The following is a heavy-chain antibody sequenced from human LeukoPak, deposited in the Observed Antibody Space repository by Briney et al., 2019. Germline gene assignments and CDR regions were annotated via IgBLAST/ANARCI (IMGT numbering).Heavy chain of an antibody. CDR2: IYYSGST. D-gene: IGHD6-19*01. V-gene: IGHV4-31*03. CDR1: GGSISSGGYH. Sequence: SETLSLTCTVSGGSISSGGYHWSWIRQHPGKGLEWIGYIYYSGSTYYNPSLKSRVTISVDTSKNQFSLKLSSVTAADTAVYYCATSTPPANSSGWYGMDVWGQGTTVTVSS. CDR3: ATSTPPANSSGWYGMDV. J-gene: IGHJ6*02.